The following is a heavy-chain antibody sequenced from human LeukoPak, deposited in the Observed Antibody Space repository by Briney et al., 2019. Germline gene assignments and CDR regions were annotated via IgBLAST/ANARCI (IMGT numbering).Heavy chain of an antibody. CDR2: MSGGSGST. D-gene: IGHD3-22*01. J-gene: IGHJ4*02. V-gene: IGHV3-23*01. CDR1: GFTFGSYA. CDR3: AKHRFESGGYHSTD. Sequence: GGSLRLSCAASGFTFGSYAMSWVRQAPGKGLAWVSTMSGGSGSTYCADSVKGRFTISRDNSKNTLYLQMNSLRDEDTAVYYCAKHRFESGGYHSTDWGQGTLVTVSS.